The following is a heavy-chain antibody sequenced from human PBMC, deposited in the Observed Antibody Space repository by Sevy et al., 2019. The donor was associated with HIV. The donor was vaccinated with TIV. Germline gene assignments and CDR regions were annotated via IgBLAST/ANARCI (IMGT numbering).Heavy chain of an antibody. D-gene: IGHD1-26*01. J-gene: IGHJ6*03. V-gene: IGHV3-21*06. CDR3: ARDLGSYYPYYYYMDV. CDR2: ISSSSSYI. Sequence: GGSLRLSCAASGFTFSSYSMNWVRQAPGKGLEWVSSISSSSSYIYDADSVKGRFTISRDNAKNSLYLQMNSLRAEDTAVYYCARDLGSYYPYYYYMDVWGKGTTVTVSS. CDR1: GFTFSSYS.